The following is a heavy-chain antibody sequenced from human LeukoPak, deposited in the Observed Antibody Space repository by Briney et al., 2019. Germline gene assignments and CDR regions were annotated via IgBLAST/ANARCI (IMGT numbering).Heavy chain of an antibody. V-gene: IGHV3-30-3*01. Sequence: GGSLRLSCAASGFTFSSYAMHWVRQAPGKGLEWVAVISYDGSNKYYADSVKGRFTISRDNSKNTLYLQMNSLRAEDTAVYYCAREEYCTNGVCYTKGYFDYWGQGTLVTVSS. CDR2: ISYDGSNK. D-gene: IGHD2-8*01. CDR1: GFTFSSYA. CDR3: AREEYCTNGVCYTKGYFDY. J-gene: IGHJ4*02.